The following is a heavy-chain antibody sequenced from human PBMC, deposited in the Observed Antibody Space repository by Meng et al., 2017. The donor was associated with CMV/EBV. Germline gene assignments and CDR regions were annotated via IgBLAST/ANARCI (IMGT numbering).Heavy chain of an antibody. CDR2: ISAYNGNT. Sequence: ASVKVSCKASGYTFTSYGISWVRQAPGQGLEWMGWISAYNGNTNYAQKLQGRVTMTTDTSTSTAYMELRSLRSDDTAVYYCARDSFVLRFLEWFDPHWFDPWGQGTLVTVSS. CDR3: ARDSFVLRFLEWFDPHWFDP. V-gene: IGHV1-18*01. CDR1: GYTFTSYG. J-gene: IGHJ5*02. D-gene: IGHD3-3*01.